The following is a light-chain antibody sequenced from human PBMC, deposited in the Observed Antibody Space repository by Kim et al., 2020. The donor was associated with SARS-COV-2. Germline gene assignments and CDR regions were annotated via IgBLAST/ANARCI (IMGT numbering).Light chain of an antibody. CDR3: QQYNRYST. J-gene: IGKJ1*01. Sequence: DIEMTQSPYTLSASIGDRVTITCRASQSISKWLAWYQQKPGKAPKLLIYKASTLESGVPSRFSGTGSRTEYTLTISSLQPDDFATYYCQQYNRYSTFGQGTKVDIK. CDR2: KAS. CDR1: QSISKW. V-gene: IGKV1-5*03.